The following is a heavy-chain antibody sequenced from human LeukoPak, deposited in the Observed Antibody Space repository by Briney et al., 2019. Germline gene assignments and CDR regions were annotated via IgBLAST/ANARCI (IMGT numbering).Heavy chain of an antibody. Sequence: GGSLRLSCSASGFTFTSYSMNWVRQAPGKGLEWVSRIKSDGTRTDYADSVKGRFTISRDNAKNTLYLQMNSLRAEDTAVYYCARELPFDYWGQGTLVTVSS. D-gene: IGHD2-15*01. J-gene: IGHJ4*02. V-gene: IGHV3-74*01. CDR2: IKSDGTRT. CDR1: GFTFTSYS. CDR3: ARELPFDY.